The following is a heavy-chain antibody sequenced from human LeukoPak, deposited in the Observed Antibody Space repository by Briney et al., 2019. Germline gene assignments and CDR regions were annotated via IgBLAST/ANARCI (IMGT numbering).Heavy chain of an antibody. D-gene: IGHD2-15*01. CDR1: GFTFSSYA. J-gene: IGHJ4*02. V-gene: IGHV3-23*01. CDR3: AKVSRYCSGGSCYNHPFDY. CDR2: ISGSGGST. Sequence: GGSLRLSCVASGFTFSSYAMSWVRQAPGKGLEWVSVISGSGGSTYYADSVKGRFTISRDNSKNTLYLQMNSLRAEDTAVYYCAKVSRYCSGGSCYNHPFDYWGQGTLVTVSS.